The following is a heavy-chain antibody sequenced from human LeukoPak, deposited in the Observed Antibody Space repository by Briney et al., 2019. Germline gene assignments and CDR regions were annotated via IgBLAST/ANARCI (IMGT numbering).Heavy chain of an antibody. Sequence: SETLSLTCTVSGGSISSGGYYWSWIRQPPGKGLEWIGYIYHSGSTYYNPSLKSRVTISVDRSKNQFSLKLSSVTAADTAVYYCAREWRDWGSTIDYWGQGTLVTVSS. CDR1: GGSISSGGYY. CDR3: AREWRDWGSTIDY. CDR2: IYHSGST. V-gene: IGHV4-30-2*01. D-gene: IGHD3-16*01. J-gene: IGHJ4*02.